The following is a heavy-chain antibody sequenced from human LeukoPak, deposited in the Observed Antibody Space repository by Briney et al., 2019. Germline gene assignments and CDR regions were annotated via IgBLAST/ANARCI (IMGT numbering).Heavy chain of an antibody. V-gene: IGHV3-23*01. D-gene: IGHD3-22*01. J-gene: IGHJ4*02. CDR1: GFTFSSYA. CDR2: ISGSGGST. Sequence: PGGSLRLSCAASGFTFSSYAMSWVRQAPGKGLKWVSAISGSGGSTYYADSVKGRFTISRGNSMNTLYLQMNSLRAEDTAVYYCAKEGITYYFDSSGYYDYWGQGTLVTVSS. CDR3: AKEGITYYFDSSGYYDY.